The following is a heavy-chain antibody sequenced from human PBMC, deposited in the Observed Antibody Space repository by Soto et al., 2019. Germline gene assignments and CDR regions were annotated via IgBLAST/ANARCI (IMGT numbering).Heavy chain of an antibody. V-gene: IGHV1-2*02. CDR3: AGAAVTGTAGLDF. J-gene: IGHJ4*02. D-gene: IGHD6-19*01. CDR1: GYTFTSYD. Sequence: ASVKVSCKASGYTFTSYDINWVRQATGQGLEWMGWINPNSGGTKSAEKFQGRVTMTRDTSISTAYMELSRLTSDDTAVYYCAGAAVTGTAGLDFWGQGTQVTVS. CDR2: INPNSGGT.